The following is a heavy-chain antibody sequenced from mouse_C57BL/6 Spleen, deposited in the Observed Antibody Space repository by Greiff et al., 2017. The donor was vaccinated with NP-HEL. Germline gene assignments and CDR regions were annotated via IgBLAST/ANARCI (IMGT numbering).Heavy chain of an antibody. J-gene: IGHJ1*03. Sequence: VQLQQPGAELVKPGASVKLSCKASGYTFTSYWMHWVKQRPGQGLEWIGMIHPNSGSTNYNEKFKSKATLTVDKSSSTAYMQLSSLTSEDSAVYYCARYTVSCYFDVWGTGTTVTVSS. V-gene: IGHV1-64*01. CDR3: ARYTVSCYFDV. D-gene: IGHD1-1*01. CDR1: GYTFTSYW. CDR2: IHPNSGST.